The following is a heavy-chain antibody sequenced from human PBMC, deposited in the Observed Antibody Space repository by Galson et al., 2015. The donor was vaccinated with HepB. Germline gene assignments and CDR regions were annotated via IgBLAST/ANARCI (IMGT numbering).Heavy chain of an antibody. D-gene: IGHD6-6*01. Sequence: SLRLSCAASGFTFSSYWMHWVRQAPGKGLVWVSRIKSDGSSTSYADSVKGRFTISGDNAKNTLYLQMNSLRAEDTAVYYCARDLVTIAARPLYGMDVWGQGTTVTVSS. CDR2: IKSDGSST. V-gene: IGHV3-74*01. CDR3: ARDLVTIAARPLYGMDV. CDR1: GFTFSSYW. J-gene: IGHJ6*02.